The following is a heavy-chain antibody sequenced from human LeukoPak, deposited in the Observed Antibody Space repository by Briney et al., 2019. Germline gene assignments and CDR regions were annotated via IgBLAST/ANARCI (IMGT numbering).Heavy chain of an antibody. CDR1: GGSISSYY. CDR3: AADSSGVEY. CDR2: IYSSGST. J-gene: IGHJ4*02. Sequence: NSSETLSLTCTVCGGSISSYYLSWLRQPDGKGLEWIGRIYSSGSTNYNPSLKSRVTMSVDTSKNQFSQNLSSVTAADTAVYYCAADSSGVEYLRQGTLVTVCS. V-gene: IGHV4-4*07. D-gene: IGHD6-19*01.